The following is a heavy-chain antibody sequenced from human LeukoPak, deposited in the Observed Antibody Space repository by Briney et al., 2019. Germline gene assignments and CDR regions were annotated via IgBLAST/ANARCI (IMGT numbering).Heavy chain of an antibody. CDR3: ALWSGREYYFDY. Sequence: PSETLSLTCAVYGGSFSGYYWSWIRQPPGKGLEWIGEINHSGSTNYNPSLKSRVTISVDTSKNQFSLKLASVTAADTAVYYCALWSGREYYFDYWGQGTLVTVSS. CDR2: INHSGST. V-gene: IGHV4-34*01. CDR1: GGSFSGYY. J-gene: IGHJ4*02. D-gene: IGHD3-3*01.